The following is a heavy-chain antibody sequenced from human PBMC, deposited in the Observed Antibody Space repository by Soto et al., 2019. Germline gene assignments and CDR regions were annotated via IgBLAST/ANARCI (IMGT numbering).Heavy chain of an antibody. J-gene: IGHJ4*02. CDR2: INHSGSP. CDR1: GGSFSGYY. D-gene: IGHD2-8*01. CDR3: ARAANLNIVLMVYANGGFDY. V-gene: IGHV4-34*01. Sequence: SETLSLTCAVYGGSFSGYYWSWLRQPPGKGLEWIGEINHSGSPNYNPSLKSRVTISVDTSKNQFSLKLSSVTAADTAVYYCARAANLNIVLMVYANGGFDYWGQGTLVTVSS.